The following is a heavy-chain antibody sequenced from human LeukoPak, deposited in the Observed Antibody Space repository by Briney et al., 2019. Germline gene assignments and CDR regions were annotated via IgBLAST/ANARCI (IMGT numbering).Heavy chain of an antibody. CDR1: GFTFDDYA. CDR2: ISWNSGSI. Sequence: PGRSLRLSCAASGFTFDDYAVHWVRQAPGKGLEWASGISWNSGSIGYADSVKGRFTISRDNAKNSLYLQMNSLRAEDTALYYCAITAVAGTTDAFDIWGQGTMVTVSS. D-gene: IGHD6-19*01. J-gene: IGHJ3*02. V-gene: IGHV3-9*01. CDR3: AITAVAGTTDAFDI.